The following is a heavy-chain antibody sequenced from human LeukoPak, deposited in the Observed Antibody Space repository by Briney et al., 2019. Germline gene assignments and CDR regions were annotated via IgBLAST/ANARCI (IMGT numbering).Heavy chain of an antibody. Sequence: GGSLRLSCAASGFTFSVSWMTWVRQAPGKGLEWVATIKQDGSRKDYGGFVKGRFTISRDNAKNTLYLQMNSLRAEDTAVYYCARVYFSSSGWTRFDYWGQGTLVSVSS. CDR1: GFTFSVSW. CDR2: IKQDGSRK. CDR3: ARVYFSSSGWTRFDY. V-gene: IGHV3-7*01. D-gene: IGHD2-2*01. J-gene: IGHJ4*02.